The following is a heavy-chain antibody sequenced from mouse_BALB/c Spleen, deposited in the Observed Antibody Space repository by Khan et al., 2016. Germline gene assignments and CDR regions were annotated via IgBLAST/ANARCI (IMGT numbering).Heavy chain of an antibody. CDR2: IWADGRT. J-gene: IGHJ3*01. V-gene: IGHV2-6-7*01. CDR1: GFSLTGYG. Sequence: QVQLKESGPGLVAPSQSLSITCTVSGFSLTGYGVNWVRQPPGKGLEWLGKIWADGRTDYTSALKSRVSISKDKSKSQVVLKMSSLQKDDTANYDCASDYDGFAYGGQGTLVIVSA. D-gene: IGHD2-12*01. CDR3: ASDYDGFAY.